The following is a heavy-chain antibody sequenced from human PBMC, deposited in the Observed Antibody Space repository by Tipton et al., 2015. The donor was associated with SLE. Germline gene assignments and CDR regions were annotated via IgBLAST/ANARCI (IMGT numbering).Heavy chain of an antibody. V-gene: IGHV3-23*01. J-gene: IGHJ4*02. CDR3: AKAAYATAHGGAYFDY. Sequence: SLRLSCAASGFIFTNYAMSWVRQAPGKGLEWLSLISGTGQNTYSADSVKGRFTFSRDNSKNTLYLQMNSLRPDDTAVYYCAKAAYATAHGGAYFDYWGQGTVVTVSS. CDR2: ISGTGQNT. D-gene: IGHD4-17*01. CDR1: GFIFTNYA.